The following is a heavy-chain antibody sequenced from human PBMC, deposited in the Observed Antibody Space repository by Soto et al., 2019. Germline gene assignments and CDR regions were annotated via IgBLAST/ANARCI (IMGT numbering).Heavy chain of an antibody. J-gene: IGHJ6*02. CDR1: XXXXSDYX. CDR3: AKDAGDVRDWDCRGGSCSPDGMDV. D-gene: IGHD2-15*01. V-gene: IGHV3-23*01. CDR2: XXXXXAYT. Sequence: EVQLLESGGGLAQPGGSLTLSCXASXXXXSDYXMXXXXQAPXXXLEXVXXXXXXXAYTYSADSVEGRFTISRDNSKNTLYLQMKSLRAEDMAVYYCAKDAGDVRDWDCRGGSCSPDGMDVWGQGTTVTVSS.